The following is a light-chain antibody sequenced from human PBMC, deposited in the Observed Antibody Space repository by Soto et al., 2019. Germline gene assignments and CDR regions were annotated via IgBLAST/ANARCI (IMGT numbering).Light chain of an antibody. CDR3: SSDTSTTTYV. J-gene: IGLJ1*01. Sequence: SALPQPASVSGSPGQSITISCTGTSSDVGGYNYVSWYQQHPVKVPKLLIYEVSNRPSGVSNRFSGSKSGNTASLTISGHPAEDEANYFRSSDTSTTTYVFGTGTKVTV. CDR1: SSDVGGYNY. V-gene: IGLV2-14*01. CDR2: EVS.